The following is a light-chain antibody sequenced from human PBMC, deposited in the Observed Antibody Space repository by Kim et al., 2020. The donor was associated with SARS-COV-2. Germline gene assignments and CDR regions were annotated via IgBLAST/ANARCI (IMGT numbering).Light chain of an antibody. V-gene: IGKV3-20*01. CDR2: GAS. Sequence: EIVLTQSPGTLSLSPGERATLSCRASQSVSSSYLAWYQQKPGQAPRLLIYGASSRATGIPDRFSGSGSGTDFTLTISRLEPEDFAVYYWQQYGSSPLTFGGGTKVAIK. J-gene: IGKJ4*01. CDR3: QQYGSSPLT. CDR1: QSVSSSY.